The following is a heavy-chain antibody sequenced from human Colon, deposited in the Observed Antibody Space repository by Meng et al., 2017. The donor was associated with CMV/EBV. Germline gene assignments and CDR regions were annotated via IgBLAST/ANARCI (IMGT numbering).Heavy chain of an antibody. CDR3: ARVELPGDAFDI. CDR1: GGSFSGYY. D-gene: IGHD2-15*01. J-gene: IGHJ3*02. V-gene: IGHV4-34*01. Sequence: GSLRLSCAVYGGSFSGYYWSWIRQPPGKGLEWIGEINHSGCTNYNPSLKSRVTISVDTSKNQFSLKLSSVTAADTAVYYCARVELPGDAFDIWGQGTMVTVSS. CDR2: INHSGCT.